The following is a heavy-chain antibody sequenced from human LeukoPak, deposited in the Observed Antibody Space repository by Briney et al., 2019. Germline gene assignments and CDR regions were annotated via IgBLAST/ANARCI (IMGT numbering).Heavy chain of an antibody. CDR3: PRDSSGWYTCNWFDT. V-gene: IGHV1-2*06. J-gene: IGHJ5*02. CDR1: GYTFNGYY. D-gene: IGHD6-19*01. Sequence: ASVKVSCKASGYTFNGYYMHWVREAPGQGLEWMGRINPNSGGTNYAQKFQGRVTMTRDTSISTAYMELSRLRAEDAAVYYCPRDSSGWYTCNWFDTWGQGTLVTVSS. CDR2: INPNSGGT.